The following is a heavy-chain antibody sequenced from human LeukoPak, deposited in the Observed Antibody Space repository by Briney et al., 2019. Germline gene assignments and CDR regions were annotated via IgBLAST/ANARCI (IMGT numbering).Heavy chain of an antibody. V-gene: IGHV3-30*02. Sequence: PGGSLRLSCAASGFTFSNYAMHWVRQAPGKGLEWVAVIWDDDSKAYYGDSVRGRFTISRDNSKNSLYLQMNSLRAEDTALYYCAKDMVSSGYYGAAEYWGQGTLVTVSS. CDR3: AKDMVSSGYYGAAEY. J-gene: IGHJ4*02. CDR2: IWDDDSKA. CDR1: GFTFSNYA. D-gene: IGHD3-22*01.